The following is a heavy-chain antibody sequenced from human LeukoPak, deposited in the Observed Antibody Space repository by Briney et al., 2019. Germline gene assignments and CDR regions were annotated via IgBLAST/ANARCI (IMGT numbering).Heavy chain of an antibody. Sequence: GGSLRLSCAASGFTFSSSWMTWVRQTPGKGLEWVANIKEDGSEKYYVDSVKGRFTISRGNAKNSLYPQMNSLRAEDTALYYCATDVGADWGQGTLVTVSS. V-gene: IGHV3-7*01. CDR2: IKEDGSEK. CDR3: ATDVGAD. CDR1: GFTFSSSW. J-gene: IGHJ4*02.